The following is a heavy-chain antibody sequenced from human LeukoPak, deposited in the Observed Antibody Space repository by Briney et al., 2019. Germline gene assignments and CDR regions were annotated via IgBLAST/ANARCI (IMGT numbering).Heavy chain of an antibody. V-gene: IGHV1-69*05. Sequence: ASVKVSCKASGGTFSSYAISWVRQAPGQGLEWMGGIIPIFGTANYAQKFQGRVTITTDESTSTAYMELSSLRSEDTAVYYCARIAAAENYFDYWGQGTLVTVSS. CDR1: GGTFSSYA. J-gene: IGHJ4*02. CDR3: ARIAAAENYFDY. CDR2: IIPIFGTA. D-gene: IGHD6-13*01.